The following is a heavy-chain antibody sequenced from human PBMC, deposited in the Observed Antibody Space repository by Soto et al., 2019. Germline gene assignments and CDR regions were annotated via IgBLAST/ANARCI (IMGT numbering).Heavy chain of an antibody. D-gene: IGHD4-17*01. CDR1: GFSLSTSGVG. Sequence: QITLKESGPPLVKPTQTLTLTCTFSGFSLSTSGVGVGWIRQPPGKALEWLALIYWGDDKSYSPSLKSRLTFTKDTSKTLGVLTMTIMDPVDTATYYYAHALHLLDYGDYGGVFDYWGQGTLVTVSS. V-gene: IGHV2-5*02. CDR3: AHALHLLDYGDYGGVFDY. J-gene: IGHJ4*02. CDR2: IYWGDDK.